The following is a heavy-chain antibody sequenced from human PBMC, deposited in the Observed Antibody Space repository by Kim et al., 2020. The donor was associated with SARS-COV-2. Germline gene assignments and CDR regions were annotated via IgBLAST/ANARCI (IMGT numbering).Heavy chain of an antibody. D-gene: IGHD3-16*01. CDR2: IYYSGST. CDR3: ARAGYFGDWFDP. V-gene: IGHV4-59*01. Sequence: SETLSLTCTVSGGSIRSYYWSWIRQPPGKGLEWIGYIYYSGSTNYNPSLKSRVTISVDTSKNQFSLKLSSVTAADTAVYYCARAGYFGDWFDPWGQGTLVTVSS. CDR1: GGSIRSYY. J-gene: IGHJ5*02.